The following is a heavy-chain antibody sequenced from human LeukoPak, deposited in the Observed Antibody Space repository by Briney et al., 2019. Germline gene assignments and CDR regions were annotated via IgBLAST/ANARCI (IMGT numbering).Heavy chain of an antibody. V-gene: IGHV4-34*01. D-gene: IGHD4-17*01. Sequence: PSETLSLTCAVYGGSFSGYYWSWNRQPPGKGLEWIGEINHSGSTNYNPSLKSRVTISVDTPKNQFSLKLSSVTAADTAVYYCARGPHDYGDYAYDYWGQGTLVTVSS. J-gene: IGHJ4*02. CDR1: GGSFSGYY. CDR2: INHSGST. CDR3: ARGPHDYGDYAYDY.